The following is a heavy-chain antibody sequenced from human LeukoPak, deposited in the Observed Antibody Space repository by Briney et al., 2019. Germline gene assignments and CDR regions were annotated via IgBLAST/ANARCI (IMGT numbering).Heavy chain of an antibody. CDR3: ARVPITIFGVVTPIDAFDI. CDR2: INHSGSN. Sequence: SETLSLTCAVYGGSFSGYYWGWIRQPPGKGLEWIGEINHSGSNNYNPSLKSRVTISVDTSKPQFSLKLSAVTAADTAVYYCARVPITIFGVVTPIDAFDIWGQGTMVTVSS. J-gene: IGHJ3*02. CDR1: GGSFSGYY. D-gene: IGHD3-3*01. V-gene: IGHV4-34*01.